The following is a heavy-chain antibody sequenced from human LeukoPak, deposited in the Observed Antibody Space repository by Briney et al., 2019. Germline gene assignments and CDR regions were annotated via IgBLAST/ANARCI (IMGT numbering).Heavy chain of an antibody. CDR3: ARSNWKDAFDI. CDR1: GGSISSSDYY. J-gene: IGHJ3*02. D-gene: IGHD1-1*01. V-gene: IGHV4-39*07. CDR2: IYSGDST. Sequence: SETLSLTCTVSGGSISSSDYYWGWVRQSPGKGLEYIGSIYSGDSTYYSPSLKSRVTISVDTSKNQFSLKLSSVTAADTAVYYCARSNWKDAFDIWGQGTMVTVSS.